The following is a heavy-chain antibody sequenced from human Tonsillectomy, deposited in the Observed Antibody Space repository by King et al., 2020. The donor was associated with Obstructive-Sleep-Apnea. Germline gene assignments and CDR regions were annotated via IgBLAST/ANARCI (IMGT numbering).Heavy chain of an antibody. CDR1: GFTFSDYY. Sequence: VQLVESGGGLVKPGGSLRLSCAASGFTFSDYYMSWIRQAPGKGLEWVSYISSSSSYTNYADSVKGRFTISRDNAKNSLYLQMNSLRAEDTAVYYCARDSEELELIFPPYFDYWGQGTLVTVSS. CDR2: ISSSSSYT. D-gene: IGHD1-7*01. V-gene: IGHV3-11*06. J-gene: IGHJ4*02. CDR3: ARDSEELELIFPPYFDY.